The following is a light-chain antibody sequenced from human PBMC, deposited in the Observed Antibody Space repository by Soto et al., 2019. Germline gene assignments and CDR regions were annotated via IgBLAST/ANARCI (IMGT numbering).Light chain of an antibody. Sequence: DVVLTQSPDSLAVSLGERATINCKSSQNVLFSSNNKNYLAWYQQKPGQPPKLLIYWASTRKSGVPDRLSGSGSGTDFTLTISSLQDEDVAVYYCQQYYTTPWTFGQGTKVEIK. CDR3: QQYYTTPWT. CDR1: QNVLFSSNNKNY. CDR2: WAS. V-gene: IGKV4-1*01. J-gene: IGKJ1*01.